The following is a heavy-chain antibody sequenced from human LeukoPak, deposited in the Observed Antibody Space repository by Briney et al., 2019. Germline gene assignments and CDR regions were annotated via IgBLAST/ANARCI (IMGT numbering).Heavy chain of an antibody. D-gene: IGHD5-18*01. Sequence: HPGGSLRLSCGASGLTFSNYWMNWVRQAPGKGLEWVASIDQYGRAKYYVDSVRGRFTFSRDNAKNSLHLQMNSLRAEDTAVYYCARADSYGSILDYWGQGTRVIDSS. J-gene: IGHJ4*02. V-gene: IGHV3-7*04. CDR2: IDQYGRAK. CDR1: GLTFSNYW. CDR3: ARADSYGSILDY.